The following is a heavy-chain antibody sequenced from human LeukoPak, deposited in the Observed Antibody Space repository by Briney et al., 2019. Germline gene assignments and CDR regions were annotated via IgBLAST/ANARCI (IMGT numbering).Heavy chain of an antibody. D-gene: IGHD6-13*01. V-gene: IGHV4-4*07. J-gene: IGHJ4*02. CDR2: IYTSGST. CDR3: ARDQGIAAAGTFDY. CDR1: GGSISSYY. Sequence: SGTLSLTCTVSGGSISSYYWSWIRQPAGKGLEWIGRIYTSGSTNYNPSLKSRVTMSVDTSKNQFSLKLSSVTAADTAVYYCARDQGIAAAGTFDYWGQGTLVTVSS.